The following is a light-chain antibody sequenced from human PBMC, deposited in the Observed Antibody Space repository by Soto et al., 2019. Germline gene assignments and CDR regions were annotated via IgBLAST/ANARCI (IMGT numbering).Light chain of an antibody. CDR3: LFYYGGAVI. CDR1: TGAVTSGHY. CDR2: STD. Sequence: QTVVTQEPSLTVSPGGTVTLTCASSTGAVTSGHYTNWLQQKPGQAPRALIYSTDTKHSWTPARFSGSLLGGKAALTLSGAQPEDEADYYCLFYYGGAVIFGGGTKLTVL. J-gene: IGLJ2*01. V-gene: IGLV7-43*01.